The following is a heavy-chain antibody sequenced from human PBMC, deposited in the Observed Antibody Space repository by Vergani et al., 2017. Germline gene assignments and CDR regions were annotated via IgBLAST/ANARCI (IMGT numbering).Heavy chain of an antibody. CDR1: GGSFSGYY. D-gene: IGHD6-19*01. V-gene: IGHV4-34*01. CDR2: INHSGST. Sequence: QVQLQQWGAGLLKPSETLSLTCAVYGGSFSGYYWSWIRQPPGKGLEWIGEINHSGSTYYNPSLKSRVTISVDTSKNQFSLKLSSVTAADTAVYYCARGRPIYSSGLDYWGQGTLVTVSS. J-gene: IGHJ4*02. CDR3: ARGRPIYSSGLDY.